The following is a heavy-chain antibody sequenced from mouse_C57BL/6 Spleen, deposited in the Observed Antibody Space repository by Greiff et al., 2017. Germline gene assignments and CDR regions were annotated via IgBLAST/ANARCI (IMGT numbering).Heavy chain of an antibody. V-gene: IGHV1-81*01. CDR3: ARGGVYYCGSSYGAMDY. Sequence: VHLVESGAELARPGASVKLSCKASGYTFTSYGISWVKQRTGQGLEWIGEIYPRSGNTYYNEKFKGKATLTADKSSSTAYMELRSLTSEDSAVYFCARGGVYYCGSSYGAMDYWGQGTSVTVSS. CDR1: GYTFTSYG. D-gene: IGHD1-1*01. J-gene: IGHJ4*01. CDR2: IYPRSGNT.